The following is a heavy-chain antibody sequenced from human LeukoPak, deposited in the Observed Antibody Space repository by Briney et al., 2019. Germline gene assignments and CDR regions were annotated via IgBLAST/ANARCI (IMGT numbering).Heavy chain of an antibody. V-gene: IGHV4-59*01. CDR3: ARGAMATTPFFDY. D-gene: IGHD5-24*01. J-gene: IGHJ4*02. CDR2: IHYSGIT. CDR1: GGSITSYY. Sequence: SETLSLTCTVSGGSITSYYWGWIRQPPEKGLEWIGYIHYSGITNQNPSLKSRVTMSVDTSKSQFSLKLSSVTAEDTAVYYCARGAMATTPFFDYWGQGTLVTVSS.